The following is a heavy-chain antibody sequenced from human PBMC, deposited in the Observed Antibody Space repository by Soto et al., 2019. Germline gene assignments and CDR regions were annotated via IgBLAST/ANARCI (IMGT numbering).Heavy chain of an antibody. D-gene: IGHD3-9*01. V-gene: IGHV4-31*03. CDR2: IYYSGST. CDR3: AGVCRLDYDILTGSLYYFDY. CDR1: GGSISSGGYY. J-gene: IGHJ4*02. Sequence: QVQLQESGPGLVKPSQTLSLTCTVSGGSISSGGYYWSWIRQHPGKGLEWIGYIYYSGSTYYNPSLKSRVTISVDTSKNQFSLKLSSVTAADTAVYYCAGVCRLDYDILTGSLYYFDYWGQGTLVTVSS.